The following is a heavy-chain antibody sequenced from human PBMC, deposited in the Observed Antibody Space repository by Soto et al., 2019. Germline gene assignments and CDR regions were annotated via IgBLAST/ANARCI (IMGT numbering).Heavy chain of an antibody. Sequence: QVQLVQSGADVKKPGSSVKVSCKASGGTFSSYTISWVRQAPGQGLEWMGRIIPILGIANYAQKFQGRVTITADKSTSTAYMELSSLRSEDTAVHYCATQKKLVTGLYYWGQGTLVTVSS. J-gene: IGHJ4*02. CDR1: GGTFSSYT. CDR3: ATQKKLVTGLYY. D-gene: IGHD6-13*01. CDR2: IIPILGIA. V-gene: IGHV1-69*02.